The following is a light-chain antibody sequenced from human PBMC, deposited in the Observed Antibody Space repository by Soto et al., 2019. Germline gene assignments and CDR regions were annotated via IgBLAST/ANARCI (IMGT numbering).Light chain of an antibody. CDR3: QQRGNWPLT. Sequence: EIVLTQSPATLSLSPGERATLSCRASQTISDYLAWYQQKPGQAPRILIYDASKRATGVPARFSGSGSGTDFTLTISSLEPEGFAVYYCQQRGNWPLTFGGGTKVEI. CDR1: QTISDY. J-gene: IGKJ4*01. CDR2: DAS. V-gene: IGKV3-11*01.